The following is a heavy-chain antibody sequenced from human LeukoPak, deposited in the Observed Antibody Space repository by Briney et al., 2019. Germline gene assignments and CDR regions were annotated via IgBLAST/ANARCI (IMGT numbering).Heavy chain of an antibody. J-gene: IGHJ6*03. CDR1: GFTFDDYG. CDR3: ARMVGSSYYYYYMDV. V-gene: IGHV3-20*04. D-gene: IGHD1-26*01. Sequence: RPGGSLRLSCAASGFTFDDYGMSWVRQAPGKGLEWVSGINWNGGSTGYADSVKGRFTISRGNAKNSLYLQMNSLRAEDTALYYCARMVGSSYYYYYMDVWGKGTTVTVSS. CDR2: INWNGGST.